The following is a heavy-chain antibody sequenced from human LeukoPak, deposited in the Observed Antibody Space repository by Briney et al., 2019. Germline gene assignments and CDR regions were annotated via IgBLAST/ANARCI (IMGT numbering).Heavy chain of an antibody. V-gene: IGHV3-74*01. CDR1: GFTFSSYW. J-gene: IGHJ6*03. Sequence: GGSLRLSCAASGFTFSSYWMHWVRQAPGKGLVWVSRINSDGSSTSYADSVKGRFTISRDNAKNTLYLQMNSLRAEDTAVYYCARSYYDILTGYYGRYYYYYMCVWGKGATVTVSS. CDR3: ARSYYDILTGYYGRYYYYYMCV. D-gene: IGHD3-9*01. CDR2: INSDGSST.